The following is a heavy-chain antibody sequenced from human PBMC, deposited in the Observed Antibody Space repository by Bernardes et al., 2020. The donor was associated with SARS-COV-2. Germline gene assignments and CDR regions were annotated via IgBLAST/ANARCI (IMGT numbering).Heavy chain of an antibody. Sequence: GGSLRLSCAASGFSFSNYAMSWVRQAPGKGLEWVSSISGSGGNTFFADSVKGRFTISRDNSKNTLYVQMNNLRADDTAVYYCARDDLDYYSDYWGQGTLVTVS. V-gene: IGHV3-23*01. CDR1: GFSFSNYA. CDR3: ARDDLDYYSDY. CDR2: ISGSGGNT. J-gene: IGHJ4*02.